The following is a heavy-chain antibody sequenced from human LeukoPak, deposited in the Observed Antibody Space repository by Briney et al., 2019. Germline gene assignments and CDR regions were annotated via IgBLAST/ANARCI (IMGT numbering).Heavy chain of an antibody. CDR1: GFTFSSYG. J-gene: IGHJ6*02. CDR2: ISYDGSNK. Sequence: GRSLRLSCAASGFTFSSYGMHWVRQAPGKGLEWVAVISYDGSNKYYADSVKGRFTISRDNSKNTLYLQMNSLRAEDTAVYYCAQGTHDYGDYATYYYYGMDVWGQGTTVTVSS. V-gene: IGHV3-30*18. D-gene: IGHD4-17*01. CDR3: AQGTHDYGDYATYYYYGMDV.